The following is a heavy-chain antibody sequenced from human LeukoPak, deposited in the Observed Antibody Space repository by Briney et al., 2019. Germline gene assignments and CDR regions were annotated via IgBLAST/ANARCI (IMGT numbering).Heavy chain of an antibody. CDR2: IYYSGST. D-gene: IGHD5-24*01. Sequence: PSETLSLTCTVSGGSISSSSYYWGWIRQPPGKGLEWIGSIYYSGSTYYNPSLKSRITISVDTSKNQFSLKLSSVTAADTAVYYCAREDGGRWLHSGWNWFDPWGQGTLVTVSS. J-gene: IGHJ5*02. CDR3: AREDGGRWLHSGWNWFDP. V-gene: IGHV4-39*07. CDR1: GGSISSSSYY.